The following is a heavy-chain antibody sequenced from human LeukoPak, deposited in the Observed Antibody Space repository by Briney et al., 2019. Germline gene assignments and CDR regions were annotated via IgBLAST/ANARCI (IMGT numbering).Heavy chain of an antibody. CDR3: AKDQEMATILGKHFDY. Sequence: GGSLRLSCAASGFTFSSYAMSWVRQAPGKGLEWVSAISGSGGSTYYADSVKGRFTISRDNSKNTLYLQMNSLRAEDTAVYYCAKDQEMATILGKHFDYWGQGILVTVSS. CDR2: ISGSGGST. CDR1: GFTFSSYA. J-gene: IGHJ4*02. D-gene: IGHD5-24*01. V-gene: IGHV3-23*01.